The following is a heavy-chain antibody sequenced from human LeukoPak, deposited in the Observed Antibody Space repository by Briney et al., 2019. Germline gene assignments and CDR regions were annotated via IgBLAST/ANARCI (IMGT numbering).Heavy chain of an antibody. CDR1: GYTFTNYG. D-gene: IGHD2-2*01. Sequence: GASVKVSCKASGYTFTNYGISWVRQAPGQGLEWMGRISAYNGNTDYAQKPQGRVTMTTDTSTTTAYMELRSLRSDDTAVYYCARDVGYCSSTSCSRGDYWGQGTLVTVSS. CDR2: ISAYNGNT. CDR3: ARDVGYCSSTSCSRGDY. V-gene: IGHV1-18*01. J-gene: IGHJ4*02.